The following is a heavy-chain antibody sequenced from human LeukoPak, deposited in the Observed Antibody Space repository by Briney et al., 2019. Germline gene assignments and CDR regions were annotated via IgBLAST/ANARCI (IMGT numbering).Heavy chain of an antibody. J-gene: IGHJ4*02. D-gene: IGHD2-8*01. V-gene: IGHV1-69*05. CDR1: GGTFSSYA. CDR3: ARDRFEDPLLILYY. Sequence: GSSVKVSCKASGGTFSSYAISWVRQAPGQGLEWMGGIIPIFGTANYAQKFRGRVTITTDESTSTAYMELSSLRSEDTAVYYCARDRFEDPLLILYYWGQGTLVTVSS. CDR2: IIPIFGTA.